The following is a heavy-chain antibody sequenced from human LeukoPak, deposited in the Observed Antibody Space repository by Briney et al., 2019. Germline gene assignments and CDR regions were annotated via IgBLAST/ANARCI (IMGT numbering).Heavy chain of an antibody. Sequence: GGSLRLSCAASGFTFSSYSMNWVRQAPGKGLEWVSYISSSSSTIYYADSVKGRFTISRDNAKNSLYLQMNSLRAEDTAVYYCAREDGRRGNWFGPWGQGALVTVSS. D-gene: IGHD4-23*01. J-gene: IGHJ5*02. CDR1: GFTFSSYS. CDR3: AREDGRRGNWFGP. CDR2: ISSSSSTI. V-gene: IGHV3-48*01.